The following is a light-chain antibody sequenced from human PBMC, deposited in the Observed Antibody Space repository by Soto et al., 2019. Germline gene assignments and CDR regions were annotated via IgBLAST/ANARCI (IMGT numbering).Light chain of an antibody. CDR2: GAS. V-gene: IGKV3-20*01. Sequence: EIVLTQSPGTLSLSPGERATLSCRASQSVSSSYLAWYQQKPGQAPRLLIYGASSRATGIPDRFSGSGSGTDFTLTISRLEPEDFGVYYWQQYGSSPRWTFGQGTKVEIK. J-gene: IGKJ1*01. CDR3: QQYGSSPRWT. CDR1: QSVSSSY.